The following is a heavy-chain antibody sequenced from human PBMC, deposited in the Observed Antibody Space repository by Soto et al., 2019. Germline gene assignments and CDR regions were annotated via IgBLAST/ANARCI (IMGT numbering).Heavy chain of an antibody. J-gene: IGHJ4*02. Sequence: GASVKVSCKASGGTLSSYTFSWVRQAPGQGLEWMGWVNPNLGNTNYAKKFQGRFTITVNTSTSTAYMELSSLRSEDTAVYYCARGGVFCRGGSCYSGRASDYWGQGTLVTVSS. CDR2: VNPNLGNT. CDR1: GGTLSSYT. V-gene: IGHV1-8*01. CDR3: ARGGVFCRGGSCYSGRASDY. D-gene: IGHD2-15*01.